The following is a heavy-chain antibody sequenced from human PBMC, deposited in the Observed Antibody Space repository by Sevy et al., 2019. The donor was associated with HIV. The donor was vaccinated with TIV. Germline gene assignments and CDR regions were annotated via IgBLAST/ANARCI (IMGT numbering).Heavy chain of an antibody. Sequence: ASVKVSYKASGYTFSSYGISWVRQAPGQGLEWMGWISDYNGYTNYAHKFQGRVTMSTETSTRTAYMELMSLRSDDTAVYFFAREGYYYRSGTYRPPNYYGMDVWGQGTAVTVSS. CDR2: ISDYNGYT. D-gene: IGHD3-10*01. CDR3: AREGYYYRSGTYRPPNYYGMDV. V-gene: IGHV1-18*01. J-gene: IGHJ6*02. CDR1: GYTFSSYG.